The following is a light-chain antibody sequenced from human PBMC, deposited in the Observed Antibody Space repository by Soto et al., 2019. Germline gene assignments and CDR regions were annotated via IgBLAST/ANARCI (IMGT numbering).Light chain of an antibody. J-gene: IGKJ1*01. V-gene: IGKV4-1*01. CDR2: WAS. CDR1: QSVLYSSNNKTS. Sequence: DIMLTQSPNSLAGSLGERAAINCKSSQSVLYSSNNKTSLAWYQQRPGQPPNLLIYWASTRESGVPDRFSGSGSGTDFTLTISSLQAEDVAVYYCQQYYTTPRTFGQGTKVDIK. CDR3: QQYYTTPRT.